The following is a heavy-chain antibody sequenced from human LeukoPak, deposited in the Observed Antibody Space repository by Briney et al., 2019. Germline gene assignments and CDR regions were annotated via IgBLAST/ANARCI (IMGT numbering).Heavy chain of an antibody. CDR2: ISSNGGST. Sequence: PGGSLRLSCAASGFTFSTYGMHWVRQAPGKGLEYVSAISSNGGSTYYANSVKGRFTISRDNSKNTLYLQMGSLRAEDTAVYYCARDLEPHYYFDLWGRGTLVTVSS. D-gene: IGHD1-1*01. J-gene: IGHJ2*01. CDR1: GFTFSTYG. CDR3: ARDLEPHYYFDL. V-gene: IGHV3-64*01.